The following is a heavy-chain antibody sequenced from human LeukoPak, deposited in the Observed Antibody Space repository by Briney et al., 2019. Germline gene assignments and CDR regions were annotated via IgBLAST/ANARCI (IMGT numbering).Heavy chain of an antibody. CDR3: AKDERYYYDSSGYFDY. CDR2: ISGSGGST. V-gene: IGHV3-23*01. CDR1: GFTFSSYA. D-gene: IGHD3-22*01. J-gene: IGHJ4*02. Sequence: GGSLRLSCAASGFTFSSYAMSWVRQAPGKGLEWVSGISGSGGSTYYADSVKGRVTISRDNSKNTLYLQMNSLRAEDTAVYYCAKDERYYYDSSGYFDYWGQGTLVTVSS.